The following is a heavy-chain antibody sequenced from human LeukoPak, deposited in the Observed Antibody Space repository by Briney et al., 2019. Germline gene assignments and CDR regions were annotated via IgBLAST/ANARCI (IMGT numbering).Heavy chain of an antibody. CDR3: AREDWNHAFDI. CDR1: GGSISSGGYS. Sequence: SETLSLTCAVSGGSISSGGYSWSWIRQPPGKGLEWTGYIYHSGSTYYNPSLKSRVTISVDRSKNQFSLKLSSVTAADTAVYYCAREDWNHAFDIWGQGTMVTVSS. J-gene: IGHJ3*02. D-gene: IGHD1-1*01. CDR2: IYHSGST. V-gene: IGHV4-30-2*01.